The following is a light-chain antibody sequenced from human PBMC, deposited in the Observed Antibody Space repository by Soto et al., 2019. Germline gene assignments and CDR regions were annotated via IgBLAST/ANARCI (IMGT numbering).Light chain of an antibody. Sequence: IHMTQSPSSLSASVRDRVTITCEASQYITTYLNWYQHKPGTAPKFLIFAASNLQSGVPSRFSGSGSGTDFTLTISSLQPEDFATYFCLQDDDYPFTFGGGTKVDIK. CDR3: LQDDDYPFT. CDR1: QYITTY. J-gene: IGKJ4*01. V-gene: IGKV1-6*01. CDR2: AAS.